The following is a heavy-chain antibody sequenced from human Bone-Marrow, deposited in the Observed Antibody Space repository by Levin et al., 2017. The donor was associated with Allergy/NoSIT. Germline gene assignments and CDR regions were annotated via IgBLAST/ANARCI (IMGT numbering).Heavy chain of an antibody. D-gene: IGHD4-17*01. CDR1: GFTFGDHY. CDR2: ARNKVKSYTT. V-gene: IGHV3-72*01. J-gene: IGHJ6*02. Sequence: GESLKISCAASGFTFGDHYMDWVRQAPGKGLEWVARARNKVKSYTTEYAASVKGRFTISRDDSQNSLCLQMNSLKIEDTAVYYCARGGTSVSNFYYGLDVWGQGTTVTVSS. CDR3: ARGGTSVSNFYYGLDV.